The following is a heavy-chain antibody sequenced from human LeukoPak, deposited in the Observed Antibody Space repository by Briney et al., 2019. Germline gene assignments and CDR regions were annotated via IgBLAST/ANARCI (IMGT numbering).Heavy chain of an antibody. CDR1: GGSISSDGYY. CDR3: ARDRPGYCSGGSCYSGWDP. J-gene: IGHJ5*02. Sequence: SETLSLTCTVSGGSISSDGYYWSWIRQHPGKGLEWIGYIYYSGSTYYNPSLKSRVTISVDTSKNQFSLKLSSVTAADTAVYYCARDRPGYCSGGSCYSGWDPWGQGTLVTVSS. CDR2: IYYSGST. V-gene: IGHV4-31*03. D-gene: IGHD2-15*01.